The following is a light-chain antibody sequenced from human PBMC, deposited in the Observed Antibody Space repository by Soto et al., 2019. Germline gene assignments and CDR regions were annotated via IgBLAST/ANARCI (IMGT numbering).Light chain of an antibody. CDR3: KQYGSSPLT. Sequence: EIVLTQSPGTLSLSPGERATLSCRASQSVSSSYLAWYQQNPGQAPRLLIYGASSRATGIPDRFSGSGSGTDFTLTISRLEPEDFAVYYCKQYGSSPLTFGQATKVEIK. J-gene: IGKJ1*01. CDR1: QSVSSSY. CDR2: GAS. V-gene: IGKV3-20*01.